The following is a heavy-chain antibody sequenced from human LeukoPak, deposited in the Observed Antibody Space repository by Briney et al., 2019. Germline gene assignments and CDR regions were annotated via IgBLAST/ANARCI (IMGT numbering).Heavy chain of an antibody. CDR1: GGSISSYY. Sequence: SETLSLTCTVSGGSISSYYWSWIRQPPGKGLEWIGYIYYSGSTNYNPSLKSRVTISVDTSKNQFSLKLSSVIAADTAVYYCARHIGNTEIDYWGQGTLVTVSS. J-gene: IGHJ4*02. CDR3: ARHIGNTEIDY. D-gene: IGHD1-26*01. CDR2: IYYSGST. V-gene: IGHV4-59*08.